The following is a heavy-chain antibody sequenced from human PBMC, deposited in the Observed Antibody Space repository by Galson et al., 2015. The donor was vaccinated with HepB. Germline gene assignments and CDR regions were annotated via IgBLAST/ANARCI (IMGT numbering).Heavy chain of an antibody. CDR1: GDSVSSTTAA. CDR2: TYYRSKWHN. J-gene: IGHJ3*02. Sequence: CAISGDSVSSTTAAWNWIRQSPSRGLEWLGRTYYRSKWHNDYAVSVKSRINISPDTSKNQFSLHLHSVTPEDTAVYYCARDGDLGLDALDIWGQGTRLTVSS. CDR3: ARDGDLGLDALDI. V-gene: IGHV6-1*01. D-gene: IGHD7-27*01.